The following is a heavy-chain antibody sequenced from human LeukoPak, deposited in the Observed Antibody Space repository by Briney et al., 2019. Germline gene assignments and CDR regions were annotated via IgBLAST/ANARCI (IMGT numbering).Heavy chain of an antibody. CDR2: INHRGST. CDR1: GGSFSGYY. V-gene: IGHV4-34*01. Sequence: SETLSLTCAVYGGSFSGYYWNWIRQPPGKGLEWIGEINHRGSTNYNLSLKSRVTISLDTSKNQFSLKLSSVTAADTAIYYCARGKTYYDILTGYHTSYCSDYWGQGTLVTVSS. J-gene: IGHJ4*02. CDR3: ARGKTYYDILTGYHTSYCSDY. D-gene: IGHD3-9*01.